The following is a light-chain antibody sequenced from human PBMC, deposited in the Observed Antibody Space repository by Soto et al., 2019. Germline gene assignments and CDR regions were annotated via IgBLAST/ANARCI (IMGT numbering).Light chain of an antibody. CDR1: SSDIGDYKY. V-gene: IGLV2-14*01. CDR3: SSYTSSDTPYV. Sequence: ALTQPASVSGSPGQSITISCTGTSSDIGDYKYVSWYQQHPDKAPKLIIFVNSNRPSGISNRFSASKSGNTASLTISGLQAEDEADYYCSSYTSSDTPYVFGTGTKVTVL. J-gene: IGLJ1*01. CDR2: VNS.